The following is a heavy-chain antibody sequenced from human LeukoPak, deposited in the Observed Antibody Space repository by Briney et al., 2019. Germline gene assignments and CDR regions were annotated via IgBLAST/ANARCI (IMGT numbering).Heavy chain of an antibody. CDR3: ARTSPYSSSCWDY. CDR2: VYYSGST. J-gene: IGHJ4*02. CDR1: GGSISTYY. D-gene: IGHD6-13*01. Sequence: PSETLSLTCSVSGGSISTYYWTRIRQPPGKGLEWIGYVYYSGSTNYNPSLKSRVTISVDTSKSQFSLKLSSVTAADTAVYYCARTSPYSSSCWDYWGQGTLVTVSS. V-gene: IGHV4-59*01.